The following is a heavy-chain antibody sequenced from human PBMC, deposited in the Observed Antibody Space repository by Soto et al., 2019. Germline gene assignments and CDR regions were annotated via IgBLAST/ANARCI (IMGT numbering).Heavy chain of an antibody. Sequence: SETLTITCTFSEGSISIHYWSWVGQAPGKGLEWIGHIYYRGSTSYNPSLRSRSTISVDTSNNQLSLKLNSVTTADTAVYYCARDGREASGMDVWGQGTKVTVSS. J-gene: IGHJ6*01. CDR1: EGSISIHY. CDR2: IYYRGST. D-gene: IGHD1-26*01. CDR3: ARDGREASGMDV. V-gene: IGHV4-59*11.